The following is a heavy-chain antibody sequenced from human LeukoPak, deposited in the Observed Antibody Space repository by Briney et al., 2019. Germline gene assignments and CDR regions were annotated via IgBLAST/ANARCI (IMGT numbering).Heavy chain of an antibody. D-gene: IGHD3-10*01. Sequence: GGSLRLSCAASGFTVSSNYMSWVRQAPGKGLEWVSVIYSGGSTYYADSVKGRFTISRDNSKSTLYLQMNSLRAEDTAVYYCAREFSTWFDPWGQGTLVTVSS. J-gene: IGHJ5*02. V-gene: IGHV3-66*02. CDR3: AREFSTWFDP. CDR2: IYSGGST. CDR1: GFTVSSNY.